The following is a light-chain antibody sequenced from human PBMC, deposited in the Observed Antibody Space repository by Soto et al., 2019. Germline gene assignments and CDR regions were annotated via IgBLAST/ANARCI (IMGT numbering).Light chain of an antibody. CDR1: SSNIGAGYD. CDR2: GNS. Sequence: QPVLTQPPSVSGAPGQRVTISCTGSSSNIGAGYDVHWYQQLPGTAPKLLIYGNSNRPSGVPDRFSGSKSGTSASLAITGLQAEDEADYYCQSYDGSLREVFGTGTKLTVL. V-gene: IGLV1-40*01. CDR3: QSYDGSLREV. J-gene: IGLJ1*01.